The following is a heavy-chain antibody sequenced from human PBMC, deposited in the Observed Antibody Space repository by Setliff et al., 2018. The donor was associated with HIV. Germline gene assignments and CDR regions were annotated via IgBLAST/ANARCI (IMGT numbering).Heavy chain of an antibody. Sequence: SETLSLTCAVSSASISNYHWSWIRQTPGKGLEWIGSIYTSGTTNYNPSLEGRINTSVDLSKNHFSLNLHSVTATDTAVYYCAIGDEYPGVFQSWGQGKVVTAPQ. CDR2: IYTSGTT. V-gene: IGHV4-4*09. D-gene: IGHD2-2*01. CDR3: AIGDEYPGVFQS. J-gene: IGHJ5*02. CDR1: SASISNYH.